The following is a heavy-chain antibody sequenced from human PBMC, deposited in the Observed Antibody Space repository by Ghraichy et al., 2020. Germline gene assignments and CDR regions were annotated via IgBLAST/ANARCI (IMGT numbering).Heavy chain of an antibody. D-gene: IGHD3-10*01. Sequence: GGSLRLSCAASGFTFSSYSMNWVRQAPGKGLEWVSYISSSSSTIYYADSVKGRFTISRDNAKNSLYLQMNSLRDEDTAVYYCARDPTVGVDYYGSGSYVFDYWGQGTLVTVSS. J-gene: IGHJ4*02. CDR2: ISSSSSTI. CDR1: GFTFSSYS. V-gene: IGHV3-48*02. CDR3: ARDPTVGVDYYGSGSYVFDY.